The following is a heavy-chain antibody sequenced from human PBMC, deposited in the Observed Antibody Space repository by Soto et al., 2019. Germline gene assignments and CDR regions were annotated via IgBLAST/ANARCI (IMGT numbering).Heavy chain of an antibody. Sequence: QVQLLQSGAEVKKPGSSVRVSCEASGGTFRTYAISWVRQAPGQGLEWMGEIIPIFGTVNYAQKFQGRVTITADESTTTVYIHLRSLRSEDTAVYYCAKGAVAGTPTSYYYSGMDVWGQGTTVTVSS. CDR1: GGTFRTYA. V-gene: IGHV1-69*12. J-gene: IGHJ6*02. CDR2: IIPIFGTV. CDR3: AKGAVAGTPTSYYYSGMDV. D-gene: IGHD6-19*01.